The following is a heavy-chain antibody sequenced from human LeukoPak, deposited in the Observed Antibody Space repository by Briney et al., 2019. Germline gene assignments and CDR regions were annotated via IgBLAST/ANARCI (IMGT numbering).Heavy chain of an antibody. D-gene: IGHD3-9*01. J-gene: IGHJ3*02. CDR3: AREGAALRYFDWLSYNDAFDI. V-gene: IGHV1-2*02. CDR2: INPNSGGT. CDR1: GYTFTGYY. Sequence: GASVKVSCKASGYTFTGYYMHWVRHSPEQGLEWMGWINPNSGGTNYAQKFQGRVTMTRDTSISTAYMELSRLRSDDTAVYYCAREGAALRYFDWLSYNDAFDIWGQGTMVTVSS.